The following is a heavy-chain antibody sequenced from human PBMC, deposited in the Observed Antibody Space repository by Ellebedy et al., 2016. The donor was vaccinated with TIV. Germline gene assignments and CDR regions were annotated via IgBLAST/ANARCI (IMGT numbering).Heavy chain of an antibody. CDR3: ARVDRGLAFDY. D-gene: IGHD3-22*01. J-gene: IGHJ4*02. V-gene: IGHV3-53*01. CDR2: IFIDSTT. Sequence: GGSLRLSCAASELNVSSNYMSWVRQAPGKGLEWVSFIFIDSTTYHADSVKGRFTISRDTSKNMVYLQMNSLRAEDTAVYYCARVDRGLAFDYWGRGTLVTVSS. CDR1: ELNVSSNY.